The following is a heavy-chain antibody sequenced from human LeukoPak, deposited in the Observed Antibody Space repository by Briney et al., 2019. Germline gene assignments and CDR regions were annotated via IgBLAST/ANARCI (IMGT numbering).Heavy chain of an antibody. CDR3: ARDLSSTTTVVNAFDI. D-gene: IGHD4-23*01. CDR2: IYHSGST. Sequence: SGTLSLTCAVSGGSISSSNWWSWVRQPPGKGLEWIGEIYHSGSTNYNPSLKSRVTISVDKSKNQFSLKLSSVTAADTAVYYCARDLSSTTTVVNAFDIWGQGTMVTVSS. CDR1: GGSISSSNW. J-gene: IGHJ3*02. V-gene: IGHV4-4*02.